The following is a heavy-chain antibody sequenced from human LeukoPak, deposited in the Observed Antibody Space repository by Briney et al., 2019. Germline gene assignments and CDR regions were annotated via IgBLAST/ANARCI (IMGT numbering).Heavy chain of an antibody. Sequence: SQTLSLTCGISGDSVSSNNASWTWIRQSPSRGLEWLGRTYYRSKWYNDYAVSVKSRITINPDTSKNQFSLQLNSVTPEDTAVYYCAKEDYYYYGMDVWGQGTTVTVSS. CDR1: GDSVSSNNAS. V-gene: IGHV6-1*01. CDR2: TYYRSKWYN. J-gene: IGHJ6*02. CDR3: AKEDYYYYGMDV.